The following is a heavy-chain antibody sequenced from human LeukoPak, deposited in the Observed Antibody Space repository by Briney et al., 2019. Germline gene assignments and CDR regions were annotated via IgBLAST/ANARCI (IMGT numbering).Heavy chain of an antibody. D-gene: IGHD3-22*01. J-gene: IGHJ4*02. V-gene: IGHV1-46*01. CDR3: ARGFSYYYESSAYLPNY. CDR1: GYTFTSYY. Sequence: ASVKVSCKASGYTFTSYYMHWVRQAPGQGLEWMGIINPSGGSTSYAQALQGRVTMTRDTSTSTVYMELSSLRSEDTAMYYCARGFSYYYESSAYLPNYWGQGTLVTVSS. CDR2: INPSGGST.